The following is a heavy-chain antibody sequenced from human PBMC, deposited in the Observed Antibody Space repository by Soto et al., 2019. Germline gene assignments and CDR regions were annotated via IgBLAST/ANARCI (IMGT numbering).Heavy chain of an antibody. D-gene: IGHD3-9*01. CDR2: ITGNSARI. J-gene: IGHJ3*01. CDR1: DSTIRRYA. V-gene: IGHV3-23*01. CDR3: AKNGYFDYDAFDV. Sequence: EVQLLQSGGGVVQPGGSLRLSCAASDSTIRRYAMSWVRQAPGKGLEWVSGITGNSARIYYADSVRGRFTISRDNSKNTLYLQMDTLRAEDTAIYYCAKNGYFDYDAFDVWGQGTVVTVSS.